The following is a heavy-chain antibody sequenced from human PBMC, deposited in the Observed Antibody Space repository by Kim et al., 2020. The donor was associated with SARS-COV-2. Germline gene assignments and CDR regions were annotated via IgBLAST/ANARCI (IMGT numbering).Heavy chain of an antibody. Sequence: ETLSLTCRVSGASIRSGNDFWTWIRQPPGKGLEWIGNIFYTGATYYNPSLKSRVAMSVDTSKRQISLSLTSLTAADTAVYFCARLKGVAGHASGYSRNWLDSWGPGTLVTVSS. V-gene: IGHV4-39*01. CDR1: GASIRSGNDF. CDR2: IFYTGAT. J-gene: IGHJ4*02. CDR3: ARLKGVAGHASGYSRNWLDS. D-gene: IGHD5-18*01.